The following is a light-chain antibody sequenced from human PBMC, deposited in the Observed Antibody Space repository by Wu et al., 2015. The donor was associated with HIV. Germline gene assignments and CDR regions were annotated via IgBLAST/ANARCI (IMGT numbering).Light chain of an antibody. CDR3: QQSGGSPLT. CDR2: GAP. V-gene: IGKV3-20*01. CDR1: PSVNTNY. J-gene: IGKJ4*01. Sequence: EIMLTQSPDTLSLSPGERATLFCRASPSVNTNYLSWFQHKPGQPPRLLIHGAPSRAPGIPDRFSGSGSGTDFALTINRLEPEDFAVYYCQQSGGSPLTFGGGTKVEIK.